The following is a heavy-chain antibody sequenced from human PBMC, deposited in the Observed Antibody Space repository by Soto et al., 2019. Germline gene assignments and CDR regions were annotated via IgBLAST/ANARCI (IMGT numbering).Heavy chain of an antibody. CDR3: ARDLRGAGGYYFDY. J-gene: IGHJ4*02. CDR1: SGSISSSNW. Sequence: QVQLQESGPGLVKPSGTLSLTCAVSSGSISSSNWWSWVRQPPGKGLEWSGEIYHSGSTNYNPSPKSRVTISVDKSKNQSSLKLSSVTAADTAVYYCARDLRGAGGYYFDYWGQGTLVTVSS. D-gene: IGHD3-10*01. V-gene: IGHV4-4*02. CDR2: IYHSGST.